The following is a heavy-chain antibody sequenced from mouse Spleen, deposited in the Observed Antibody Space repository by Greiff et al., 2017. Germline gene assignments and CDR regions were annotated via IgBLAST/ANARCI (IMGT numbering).Heavy chain of an antibody. D-gene: IGHD2-5*01. J-gene: IGHJ1*01. CDR2: IYPRDGST. CDR1: GYTLTSYD. CDR3: ARGSNYLPYWYFDV. V-gene: IGHV1-85*01. Sequence: VKLMESGPELVKPGASVKLSCKASGYTLTSYDINWVKQRPGQGLEWIGWIYPRDGSTKYNEKFKGKATLTVDTSSSTAYMELHSLTSEDSAVYFCARGSNYLPYWYFDVWGAGTTVTVSS.